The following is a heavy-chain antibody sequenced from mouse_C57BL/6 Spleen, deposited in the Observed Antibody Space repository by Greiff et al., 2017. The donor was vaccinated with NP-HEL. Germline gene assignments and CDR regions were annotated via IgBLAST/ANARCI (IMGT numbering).Heavy chain of an antibody. J-gene: IGHJ3*01. CDR1: GYSFTDYN. CDR3: ARMYYESSYPAWFAY. CDR2: INPNYGTT. V-gene: IGHV1-39*01. D-gene: IGHD1-1*01. Sequence: EVQLQQSGPELVKPGASVKISCKASGYSFTDYNMNWVKQSNGKSLEWIGVINPNYGTTSYNQKFKGKATLTVDQSSSTAYMQLNSLTSEDSAVYYCARMYYESSYPAWFAYWGQGTLVTVSA.